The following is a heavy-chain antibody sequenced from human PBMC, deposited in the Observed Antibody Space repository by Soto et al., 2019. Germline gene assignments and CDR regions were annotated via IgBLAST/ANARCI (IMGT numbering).Heavy chain of an antibody. CDR1: GGSISSSSYY. J-gene: IGHJ5*02. CDR3: AVEIPWFDP. V-gene: IGHV4-39*01. CDR2: IYYSGST. D-gene: IGHD2-21*01. Sequence: PSETLSLTCTVSGGSISSSSYYWGWIRQPPGKGLEWIGSIYYSGSTYYNPSLKSRVTISVDTSKNQFSLKLSSVTAADTAVYYCAVEIPWFDPWGQGTLVTVSS.